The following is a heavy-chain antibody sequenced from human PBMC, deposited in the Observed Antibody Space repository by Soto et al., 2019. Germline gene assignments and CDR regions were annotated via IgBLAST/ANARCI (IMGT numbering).Heavy chain of an antibody. Sequence: SGPTLVNPTQTLTLTCNFSGFSLSTKGVGVGWIRQPPGKALEWLGIIYWDDDKRYRPSLNNRLTITKDTSKNQVVLTMANVDTVDTGTYFCAHLYAESGYDWRYDPWGQGTRVTVSS. CDR3: AHLYAESGYDWRYDP. J-gene: IGHJ5*02. CDR2: IYWDDDK. V-gene: IGHV2-5*02. D-gene: IGHD5-12*01. CDR1: GFSLSTKGVG.